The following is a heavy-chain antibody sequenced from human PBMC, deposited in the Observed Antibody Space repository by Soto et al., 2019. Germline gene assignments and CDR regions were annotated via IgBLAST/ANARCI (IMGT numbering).Heavy chain of an antibody. CDR3: ASAGGTVVVPAATSYYYYGMDV. CDR2: IIPIFGTA. Sequence: SVKVSCKASGGTFSSYATSWVRQAPGQGLEWMGGIIPIFGTANYAQKFQGRVTITADESTSTAYMELSSLRSEDTAVYYCASAGGTVVVPAATSYYYYGMDVWGQGTTVTVSS. D-gene: IGHD2-2*01. CDR1: GGTFSSYA. V-gene: IGHV1-69*13. J-gene: IGHJ6*02.